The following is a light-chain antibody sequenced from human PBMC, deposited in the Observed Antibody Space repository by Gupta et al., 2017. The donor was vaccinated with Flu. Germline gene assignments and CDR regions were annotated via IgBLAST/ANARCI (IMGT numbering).Light chain of an antibody. J-gene: IGKJ1*01. CDR1: QSVRSNY. CDR3: HQDGSSPRT. Sequence: GTLFLSPGERATLSCRASQSVRSNYLAWYQQKPGQAPRLLIYGASSRATGIPDRFSGSGSGTDFTLTISRLEPEDFAVYYCHQDGSSPRTFGQGTKVEI. CDR2: GAS. V-gene: IGKV3-20*01.